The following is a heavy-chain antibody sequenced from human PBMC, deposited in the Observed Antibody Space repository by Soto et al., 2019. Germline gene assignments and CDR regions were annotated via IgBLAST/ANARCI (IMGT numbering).Heavy chain of an antibody. J-gene: IGHJ4*02. Sequence: QVQLVESGGGVVQPGRSLRLSCAASGFTFSSYAMHWVRQAPGKGLEWVAVISYDGSNKYYADSVKGRFTISRDNSKNTLYLQMNSLRAEDTAVYYCAGAKREWEPVDYWGQGTLVTVSS. CDR1: GFTFSSYA. D-gene: IGHD1-26*01. CDR3: AGAKREWEPVDY. CDR2: ISYDGSNK. V-gene: IGHV3-30-3*01.